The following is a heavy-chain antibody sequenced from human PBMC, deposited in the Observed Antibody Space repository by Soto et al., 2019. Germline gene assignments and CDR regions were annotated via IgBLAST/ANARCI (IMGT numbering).Heavy chain of an antibody. CDR2: IIPIFGTA. D-gene: IGHD5-18*01. J-gene: IGHJ4*02. Sequence: SVKVSCKASGGTFSSYAISWVRQAPGQGLEWMGGIIPIFGTANYAQKFQGRVTITADESTSTAYMELSSLRSEDTAVYYCARWNSYGYYFDYWGQGTLVTVSS. CDR3: ARWNSYGYYFDY. V-gene: IGHV1-69*13. CDR1: GGTFSSYA.